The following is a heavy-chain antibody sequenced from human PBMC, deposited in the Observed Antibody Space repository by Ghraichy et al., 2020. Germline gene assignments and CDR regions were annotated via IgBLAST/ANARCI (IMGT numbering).Heavy chain of an antibody. CDR1: GFTFSSYA. CDR3: AKAWGYCSGGPCPPYNWFDP. J-gene: IGHJ5*02. V-gene: IGHV3-23*01. CDR2: IGSSGGNT. D-gene: IGHD2-15*01. Sequence: ESLNISCAASGFTFSSYAMTWVRQTPGKGLEWVSSIGSSGGNTYHADSVKGRFTISRDNSKNTLYLQMNSLRVEDAAVYYCAKAWGYCSGGPCPPYNWFDPWGQGTLVTVSS.